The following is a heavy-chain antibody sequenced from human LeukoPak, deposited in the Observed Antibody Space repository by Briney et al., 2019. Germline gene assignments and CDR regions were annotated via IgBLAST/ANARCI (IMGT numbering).Heavy chain of an antibody. CDR2: IYYSGST. CDR3: AVTDYGDYYFPDY. CDR1: GGSISSGDYY. D-gene: IGHD4-17*01. Sequence: PSETLSLTCTVSGGSISSGDYYWSWIRQPPGKGLEWIGYIYYSGSTYYNPSLKSRVTISVDTSKNQFSLKLSSVTAADTAVYYCAVTDYGDYYFPDYWGQGTLVTVSS. V-gene: IGHV4-30-4*01. J-gene: IGHJ4*02.